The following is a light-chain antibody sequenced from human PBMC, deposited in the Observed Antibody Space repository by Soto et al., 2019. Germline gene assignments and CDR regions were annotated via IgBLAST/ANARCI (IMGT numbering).Light chain of an antibody. V-gene: IGLV6-57*02. CDR2: EDN. J-gene: IGLJ3*02. Sequence: NFMLTQPHSVSEYPGKTVTISCTGSSASIASNYVQWYQQRPGSAPTTVIYEDNQRPSGVPDRFSGSIDSSSNSASLTVSGLKSEDEADYYCQSYDSSNLWVFGRGTKVAVL. CDR3: QSYDSSNLWV. CDR1: SASIASNY.